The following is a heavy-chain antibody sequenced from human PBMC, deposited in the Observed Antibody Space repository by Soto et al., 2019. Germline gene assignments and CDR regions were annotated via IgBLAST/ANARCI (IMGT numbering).Heavy chain of an antibody. CDR1: GDTFKNCV. D-gene: IGHD3-10*01. J-gene: IGHJ6*02. Sequence: QAQVVQSGVEVRRPGSSVKVSCKASGDTFKNCVISWVRQAPGQGLEWMGGIIPLFGTTDFAQRFQGRLTITTDESTTTAYMELSRLRSEDTPTYYCAAELGFGKLSVVWGQGTTVIVSS. CDR3: AAELGFGKLSVV. CDR2: IIPLFGTT. V-gene: IGHV1-69*01.